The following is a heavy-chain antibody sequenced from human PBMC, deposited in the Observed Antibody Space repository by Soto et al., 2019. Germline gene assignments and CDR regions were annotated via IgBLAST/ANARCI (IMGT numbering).Heavy chain of an antibody. J-gene: IGHJ4*02. CDR1: GGSISSGGYY. Sequence: ASETLSLTCTVSGGSISSGGYYWSWIRQHPGKGLEWIGYIYYSGSTYYNPSLKSRVTISVDTSKNQFSLKLSSVTAADTAVYYCARVGRGYSYGNPRKVDYWGQGTLVTVSS. CDR3: ARVGRGYSYGNPRKVDY. D-gene: IGHD5-18*01. V-gene: IGHV4-31*03. CDR2: IYYSGST.